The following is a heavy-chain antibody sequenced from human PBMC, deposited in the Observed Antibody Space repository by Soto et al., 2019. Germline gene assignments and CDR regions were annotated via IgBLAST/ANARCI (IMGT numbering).Heavy chain of an antibody. CDR2: IKEDGSDM. Sequence: PGGSLRLSCAASGFTFGGYGGSWVRQAPGKGLEWVANIKEDGSDMYYVDSVKGRFTISRDNAKNSLYLQMNSLRAEDTAVYYCATEVWVYYDFWSGYSDYWGQGTLVTVSS. J-gene: IGHJ4*02. V-gene: IGHV3-7*01. CDR3: ATEVWVYYDFWSGYSDY. CDR1: GFTFGGYG. D-gene: IGHD3-3*01.